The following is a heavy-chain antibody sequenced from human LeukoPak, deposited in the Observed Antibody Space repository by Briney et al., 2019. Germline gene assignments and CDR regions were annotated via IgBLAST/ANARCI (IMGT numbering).Heavy chain of an antibody. D-gene: IGHD4-17*01. CDR2: IIPIFGTA. CDR1: GGTFSSHA. CDR3: ASSYGDAPIDY. V-gene: IGHV1-69*06. J-gene: IGHJ4*02. Sequence: SVKVSCKASGGTFSSHAISWVRQAPGQGLEWMGGIIPIFGTANYAQKFQGRVTITADKSTSTAYMELSSLRSEDTAVYYCASSYGDAPIDYWGQGTLVTVSS.